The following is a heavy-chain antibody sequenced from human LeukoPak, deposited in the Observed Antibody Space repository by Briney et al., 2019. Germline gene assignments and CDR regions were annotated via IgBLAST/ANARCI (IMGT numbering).Heavy chain of an antibody. V-gene: IGHV3-23*01. Sequence: GGSLRLSCSASGFTFSSYAMSWVRQAPGKGLEWVSAISGSGGSTYYADSVKGRFTISRDNSKNTLYLQMNSLRAEDTAVYYCAKDLEAYCGGDCSGWFDAWGQGTLVTVSS. CDR2: ISGSGGST. J-gene: IGHJ5*01. CDR3: AKDLEAYCGGDCSGWFDA. CDR1: GFTFSSYA. D-gene: IGHD2-21*02.